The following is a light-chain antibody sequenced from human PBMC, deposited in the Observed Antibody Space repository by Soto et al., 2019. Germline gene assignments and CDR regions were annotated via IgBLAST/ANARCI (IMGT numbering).Light chain of an antibody. Sequence: DIQITQTTSSLSASVGDRVTITCQASQDINKNLIWYQQKPGKAPKLLIYDASDLETGVPSRFSGSGSGTGFTFTISSLQPEDFATYYCQQYESLPLTFGQGTLLEIK. CDR3: QQYESLPLT. CDR1: QDINKN. J-gene: IGKJ5*01. V-gene: IGKV1-33*01. CDR2: DAS.